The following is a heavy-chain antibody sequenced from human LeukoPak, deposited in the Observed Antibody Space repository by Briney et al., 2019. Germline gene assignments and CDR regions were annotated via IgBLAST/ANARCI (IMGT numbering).Heavy chain of an antibody. CDR3: ARGPGSYYYYYMDV. Sequence: SETLSLTCAVYGGSFSGYYWSWIRQPPGPGLKWIGEMDHSGSTNYNPSLKSRDTISVDTSKNQFSLKLSSVTAADTAVYYCARGPGSYYYYYMDVWGKGTTVTVSS. D-gene: IGHD7-27*01. V-gene: IGHV4-34*01. CDR1: GGSFSGYY. CDR2: MDHSGST. J-gene: IGHJ6*03.